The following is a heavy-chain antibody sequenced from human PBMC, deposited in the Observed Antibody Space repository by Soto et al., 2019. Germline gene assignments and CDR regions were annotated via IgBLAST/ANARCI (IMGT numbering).Heavy chain of an antibody. Sequence: ASETLSLTCTVSGGSISSYYWSWIRQPPGKGLEWIGYIYYSGSTNYNPSLKSRVTISVDTSKNQFSLKLSSVTAADTAVYYCARDSLYGDYVDYWGQGTLVTVSS. D-gene: IGHD4-17*01. CDR1: GGSISSYY. CDR3: ARDSLYGDYVDY. CDR2: IYYSGST. V-gene: IGHV4-59*01. J-gene: IGHJ4*02.